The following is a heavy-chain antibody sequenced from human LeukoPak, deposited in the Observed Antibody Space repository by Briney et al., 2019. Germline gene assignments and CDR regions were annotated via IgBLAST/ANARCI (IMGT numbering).Heavy chain of an antibody. CDR3: ARGFGPSLFRAYFDY. CDR2: IYYSGST. CDR1: GGSISSYY. D-gene: IGHD3-3*02. J-gene: IGHJ4*02. V-gene: IGHV4-59*01. Sequence: NASETLSLTCTVSGGSISSYYWSWIRQPLGKGLEWIGYIYYSGSTNYNPSLKSRVTISVDTSKNQFSLKLSSVTAADTAVYYCARGFGPSLFRAYFDYWGQGTLVTVSS.